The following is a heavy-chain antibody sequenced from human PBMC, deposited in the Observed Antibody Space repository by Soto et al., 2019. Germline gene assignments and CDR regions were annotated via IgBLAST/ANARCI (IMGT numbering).Heavy chain of an antibody. D-gene: IGHD5-12*01. CDR1: GGSISSYY. J-gene: IGHJ4*02. CDR3: ARPRLGATILSGSDS. V-gene: IGHV4-59*08. Sequence: SETLSLTCTVSGGSISSYYWSWIRQPPGKGLEWIGYIYYSGSTNYNPSLKSRVTISVDTSKNQFSLKLTSVTAADTAVYFCARPRLGATILSGSDSWGQGIVVTVSS. CDR2: IYYSGST.